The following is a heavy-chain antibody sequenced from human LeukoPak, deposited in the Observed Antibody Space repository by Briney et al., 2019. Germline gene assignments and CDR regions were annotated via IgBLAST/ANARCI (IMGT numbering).Heavy chain of an antibody. CDR1: GFTFSNAW. Sequence: GGSLRLSCAASGFTFSNAWMSWVRQAPGKGLEWVGRIKSKTDGGTTDYAAPVKGRFTISRDDSKNTLYLQMNSLKTEDTAVYYCTTDFYYDSSGFYYGGFNVFDIWGQGKMVTVS. J-gene: IGHJ3*02. D-gene: IGHD3-22*01. V-gene: IGHV3-15*01. CDR3: TTDFYYDSSGFYYGGFNVFDI. CDR2: IKSKTDGGTT.